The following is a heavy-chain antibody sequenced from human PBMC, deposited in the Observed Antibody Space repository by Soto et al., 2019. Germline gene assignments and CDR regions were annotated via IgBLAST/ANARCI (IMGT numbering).Heavy chain of an antibody. V-gene: IGHV4-31*03. D-gene: IGHD3-9*01. CDR1: GGSISSGGYY. Sequence: PSETLSLTCTVSGGSISSGGYYWSWVRQQSGKGLEYIGNIHYSGNTYYNPSLEGRVTISVDTSKNQFSLKLSSVTVADTAVYYCARAPQPESLTGYGWFDPWGQGTLVTVSS. CDR2: IHYSGNT. J-gene: IGHJ5*02. CDR3: ARAPQPESLTGYGWFDP.